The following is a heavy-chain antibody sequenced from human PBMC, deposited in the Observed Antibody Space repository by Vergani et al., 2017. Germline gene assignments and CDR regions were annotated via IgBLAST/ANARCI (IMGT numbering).Heavy chain of an antibody. Sequence: QVQLVQSGAEVKKPGSSVKVSCKASGGTFSSYAISWVRQAPGQGLEWMGRIIPIFGTANYAQKFQGRVTITADESTSTAYMELSSLRSGDTAVYYCARVRAXGYRCGGDCYTFDYWGQGTLVTVSS. CDR3: ARVRAXGYRCGGDCYTFDY. D-gene: IGHD2-21*02. CDR2: IIPIFGTA. J-gene: IGHJ4*02. CDR1: GGTFSSYA. V-gene: IGHV1-69*13.